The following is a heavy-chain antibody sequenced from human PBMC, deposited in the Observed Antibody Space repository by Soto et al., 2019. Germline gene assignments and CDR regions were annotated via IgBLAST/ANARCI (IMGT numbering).Heavy chain of an antibody. CDR3: GGYCSGGSRYSRWFDP. J-gene: IGHJ5*02. CDR1: GGTFSSYA. D-gene: IGHD2-15*01. Sequence: QVQLVQSGAEVKKPGSSVKVSCKASGGTFSSYAISWVRQAPGQGLEWMGGIIPIFGTANYAQKFQGRVTITADESTSTAYMELSSLRSEDTAVYYCGGYCSGGSRYSRWFDPWGQGTLVTVSS. CDR2: IIPIFGTA. V-gene: IGHV1-69*12.